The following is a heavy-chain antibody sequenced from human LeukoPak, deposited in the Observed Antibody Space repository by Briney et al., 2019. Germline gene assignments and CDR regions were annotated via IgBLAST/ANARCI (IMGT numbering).Heavy chain of an antibody. CDR2: INHSGST. D-gene: IGHD3-3*01. Sequence: PSETLSLTCAVYGGSFSGYYWSWIRQPPGKGLEWIGEINHSGSTNYNPSLKSRVTISVDTSKNQFSLKLSSVTAADTAVYYCARGREYYDFWSGYYTTPAFDHWGQGTLVTVSS. V-gene: IGHV4-34*01. CDR1: GGSFSGYY. J-gene: IGHJ4*02. CDR3: ARGREYYDFWSGYYTTPAFDH.